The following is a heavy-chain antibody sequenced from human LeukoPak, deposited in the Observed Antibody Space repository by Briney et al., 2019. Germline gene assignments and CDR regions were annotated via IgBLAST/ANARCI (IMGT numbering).Heavy chain of an antibody. Sequence: GGSLRLSCAASGFTIGNRAMGWFRQASGKGLEWVSLNIGSGGATYYAGSVKGRFTVFRDTSRNTLHLQMNNLRAEDTALYYCARRGYNYGQFDLWGPGTLVTVSS. CDR1: GFTIGNRA. D-gene: IGHD5-18*01. CDR2: NIGSGGAT. V-gene: IGHV3-23*01. J-gene: IGHJ4*02. CDR3: ARRGYNYGQFDL.